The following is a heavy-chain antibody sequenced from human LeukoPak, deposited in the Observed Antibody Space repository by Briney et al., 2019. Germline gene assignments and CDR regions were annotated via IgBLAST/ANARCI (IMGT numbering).Heavy chain of an antibody. Sequence: SETLSLTCTVSGGSIISNYWSWIRQSAGTGLEWIGRIYGSGITDYNPSLKSRVTMSLDTSRKQFSLRLTSVAAADTAVYYCARLKFYDSTGYSPGYYMDVWGKGTTVSVFS. CDR3: ARLKFYDSTGYSPGYYMDV. CDR1: GGSIISNY. D-gene: IGHD3-22*01. V-gene: IGHV4-4*07. CDR2: IYGSGIT. J-gene: IGHJ6*03.